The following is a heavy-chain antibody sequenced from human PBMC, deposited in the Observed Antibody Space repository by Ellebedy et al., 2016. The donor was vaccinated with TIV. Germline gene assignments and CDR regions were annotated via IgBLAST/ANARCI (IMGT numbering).Heavy chain of an antibody. V-gene: IGHV7-4-1*02. CDR2: INTNTGEP. CDR1: GYTFTSYA. Sequence: AASVKVSCKASGYTFTSYAINGVRQAPGQGLEWMGWINTNTGEPTYAQGFTGRFVFSLDTSVSTPYLQISSLKAEDTAVYYCARESYYYDSSGYYLSAFDIWGQGTMVTVSS. J-gene: IGHJ3*02. D-gene: IGHD3-22*01. CDR3: ARESYYYDSSGYYLSAFDI.